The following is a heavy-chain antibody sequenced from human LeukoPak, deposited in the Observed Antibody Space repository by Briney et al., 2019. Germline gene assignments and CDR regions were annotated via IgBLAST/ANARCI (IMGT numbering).Heavy chain of an antibody. D-gene: IGHD6-19*01. CDR1: GFTFSSYA. V-gene: IGHV3-30-3*01. J-gene: IGHJ4*02. CDR3: ARSTRIAVAEDY. CDR2: ISYDGSNK. Sequence: GGTLRLSCAASGFTFSSYAMHWVRQAPGKGLEWVAVISYDGSNKYYADSVKGRFTISRDNSKNTLYLQMNSLRAEDTAVYYCARSTRIAVAEDYWGQGTLVTVSS.